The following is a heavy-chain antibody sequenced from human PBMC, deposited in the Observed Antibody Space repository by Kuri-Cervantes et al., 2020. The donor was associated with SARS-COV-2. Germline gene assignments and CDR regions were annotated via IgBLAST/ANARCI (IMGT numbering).Heavy chain of an antibody. CDR2: VRGKANNYAT. D-gene: IGHD2-8*01. Sequence: GGSLRLSCEVSGFLFSASAIHWVRQGSGKGLEWVGRVRGKANNYATAYAASVKGRFTISRDDSKNMAYLQMNSLRAEDTAVYYCARGYCTNGVCAQDYWGQGTLVTVSS. CDR3: ARGYCTNGVCAQDY. J-gene: IGHJ4*02. CDR1: GFLFSASA. V-gene: IGHV3-73*01.